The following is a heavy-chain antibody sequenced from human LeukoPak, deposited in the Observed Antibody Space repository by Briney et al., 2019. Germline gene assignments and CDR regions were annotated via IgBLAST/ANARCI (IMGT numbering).Heavy chain of an antibody. CDR2: ISERGGST. CDR1: GFTFSNAW. D-gene: IGHD3-9*01. J-gene: IGHJ4*02. Sequence: GGSLRLSCAASGFTFSNAWMSWVRQAPGKGLEWVSYISERGGSTTYADSVKGRFTISRDTSLNTLYLQMNSLRAEDTAVYYCAKDPKYYDILTGTYSPYFDYWGQGTLVTVSS. V-gene: IGHV3-23*01. CDR3: AKDPKYYDILTGTYSPYFDY.